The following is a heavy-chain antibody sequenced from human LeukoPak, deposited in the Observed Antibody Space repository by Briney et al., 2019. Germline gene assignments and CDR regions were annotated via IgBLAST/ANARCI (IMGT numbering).Heavy chain of an antibody. J-gene: IGHJ4*02. D-gene: IGHD1-20*01. CDR3: ARDSQLGFPSLTFNFDY. CDR2: ISYDGSNK. CDR1: GFTFSSYA. V-gene: IGHV3-30-3*01. Sequence: PGGSLRLSCAASGFTFSSYAMHWVRQAPGKGLEWVAVISYDGSNKYYADSVKGRFTISRDNSKNTLYLQMNSLRAEDTAVYYCARDSQLGFPSLTFNFDYGGQGTLVTVSS.